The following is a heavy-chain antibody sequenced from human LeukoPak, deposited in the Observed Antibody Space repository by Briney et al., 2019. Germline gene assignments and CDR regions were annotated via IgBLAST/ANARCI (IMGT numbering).Heavy chain of an antibody. D-gene: IGHD5-18*01. CDR1: GFTVSSNY. CDR3: ASSPGTAMVYYYYGMDV. V-gene: IGHV3-53*01. Sequence: PGGSLRLSCAASGFTVSSNYMNWVRQAPGKGLEWVSVIYSGGSTYYADSVKGRFTISRDNSKNTLYLQMNSLRAEDTAVYYCASSPGTAMVYYYYGMDVWGQGSTVTVSS. CDR2: IYSGGST. J-gene: IGHJ6*02.